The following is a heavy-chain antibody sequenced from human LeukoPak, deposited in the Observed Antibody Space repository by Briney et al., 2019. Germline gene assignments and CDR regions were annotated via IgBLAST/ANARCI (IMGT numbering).Heavy chain of an antibody. J-gene: IGHJ5*02. CDR1: GGSVNSGPYS. D-gene: IGHD4-17*01. CDR2: IYQTGTT. CDR3: ARGTPTVTTWFDP. Sequence: SETLSLTCAVSGGSVNSGPYSWSWIRQPPGKGLEWVGYIYQTGTTYYNPSLKSRVAISVDRSKNQFSLNLTSVTAADTAVYYCARGTPTVTTWFDPWGQGILVTFSS. V-gene: IGHV4-30-2*01.